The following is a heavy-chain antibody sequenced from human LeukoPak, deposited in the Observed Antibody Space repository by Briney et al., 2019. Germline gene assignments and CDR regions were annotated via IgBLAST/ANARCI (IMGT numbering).Heavy chain of an antibody. V-gene: IGHV1-2*02. CDR2: INPNSGGT. Sequence: ASVKVSCKASGYTFTGYYMHWVRQAPGQGLEWMGWINPNSGGTNYAQKFQGRVTMTRDTSISTAYMELSRLRSDDTAVYYCARDRSKLSAPMDVWGKGTTVTISS. CDR1: GYTFTGYY. D-gene: IGHD2-15*01. CDR3: ARDRSKLSAPMDV. J-gene: IGHJ6*04.